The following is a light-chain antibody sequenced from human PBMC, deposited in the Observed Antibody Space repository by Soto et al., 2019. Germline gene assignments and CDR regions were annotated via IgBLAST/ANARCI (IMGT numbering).Light chain of an antibody. CDR3: QQYKTYPWT. CDR1: QSISSW. J-gene: IGKJ1*01. V-gene: IGKV1-5*03. CDR2: KAS. Sequence: DIQMTQSPSTLSASVGDRVTITCRASQSISSWLAWYQQKPGKAPKLLIHKASTLESGVPSRFSGSESGTEFTLTISSLQPDDFATYHCQQYKTYPWTFGQGTKVEIK.